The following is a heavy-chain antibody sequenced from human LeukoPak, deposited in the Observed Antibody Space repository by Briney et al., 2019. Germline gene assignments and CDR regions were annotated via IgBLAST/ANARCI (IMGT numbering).Heavy chain of an antibody. J-gene: IGHJ5*02. D-gene: IGHD3-16*01. CDR3: ARGGEAVPISPYDYVMHP. V-gene: IGHV1-2*02. CDR1: GYTFTGYY. CDR2: INPNSGGT. Sequence: ASVKVSCKASGYTFTGYYMHWVRQAPGQGLEWMGWINPNSGGTNYAQKFQGGVTMTRDTSISTAYMELSRLRSDDTAVYYCARGGEAVPISPYDYVMHPWGQGTLVTVSS.